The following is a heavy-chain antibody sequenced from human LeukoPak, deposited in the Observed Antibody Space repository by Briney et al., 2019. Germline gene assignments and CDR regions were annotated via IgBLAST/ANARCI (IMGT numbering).Heavy chain of an antibody. CDR2: INPNSGGT. CDR1: GFTFTGYY. CDR3: ARDGEEITIFGVAPAAD. D-gene: IGHD3-3*01. Sequence: ASVNVSCKASGFTFTGYYMHWVRQAPGQGLEGMGWINPNSGGTNYAQKFQGRVTMTRDTSISTAYMELSRLRSDDTAVYYCARDGEEITIFGVAPAADWGQGTLVTVSS. J-gene: IGHJ4*02. V-gene: IGHV1-2*02.